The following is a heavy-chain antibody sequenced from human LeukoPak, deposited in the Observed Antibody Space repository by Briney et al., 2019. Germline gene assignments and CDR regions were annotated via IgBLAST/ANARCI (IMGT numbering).Heavy chain of an antibody. V-gene: IGHV1-2*02. CDR3: ARDGSYDSSGYYVAFDI. CDR1: GYTFTGYY. CDR2: INPNSGGT. D-gene: IGHD3-22*01. Sequence: GASVKVSCKASGYTFTGYYMHWVRQAPGHGLEWMGWINPNSGGTNYAQKFQGRVTMTRDTSISTAYMELSRLRSDDTAVYYCARDGSYDSSGYYVAFDIWGQGTMATVSS. J-gene: IGHJ3*02.